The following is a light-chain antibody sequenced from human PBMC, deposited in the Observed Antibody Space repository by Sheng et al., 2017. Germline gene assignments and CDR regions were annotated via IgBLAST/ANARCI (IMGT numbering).Light chain of an antibody. Sequence: EIVLTQSPGTLSLSPGERATLSCRASQSLSSTYLAWYQHKPGQAPRLLIYGASSRATGIPDRFSGSGSGTDFTLTISRLEPEDFAVYFCHQFGGSPQTFGQGTKVEIK. CDR2: GAS. CDR3: HQFGGSPQT. CDR1: QSLSSTY. J-gene: IGKJ1*01. V-gene: IGKV3-20*01.